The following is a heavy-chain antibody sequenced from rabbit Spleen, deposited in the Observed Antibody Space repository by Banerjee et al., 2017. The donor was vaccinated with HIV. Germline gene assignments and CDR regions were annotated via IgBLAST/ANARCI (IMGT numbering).Heavy chain of an antibody. D-gene: IGHD8-1*01. J-gene: IGHJ6*01. CDR3: ARDSGSSFSSYGMDL. CDR2: IEGGSSAFS. V-gene: IGHV1S45*01. CDR1: GFSFSNKAV. Sequence: QEQLVESGGGLVKPEGSLTLTCTASGFSFSNKAVMCWVRQAPGKGLEWIACIEGGSSAFSYFASWAKGRFTISKTSSTTVTLQMTSLTAADTATYFCARDSGSSFSSYGMDLWGPGTLVTVS.